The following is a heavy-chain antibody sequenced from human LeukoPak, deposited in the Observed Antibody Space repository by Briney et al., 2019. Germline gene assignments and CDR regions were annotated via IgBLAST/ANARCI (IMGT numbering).Heavy chain of an antibody. CDR2: ISSSGSTI. J-gene: IGHJ5*02. D-gene: IGHD3-10*01. Sequence: GGSLRLSCAASGFTFSDYYMGWIRQAPGKGLEWVSYISSSGSTIYYADSVKGRFTISRDNAKNSLYLQMNSLRAEDTAVYYCARDQDYYGSGKGWFDPWGQGTLVTVSS. CDR1: GFTFSDYY. CDR3: ARDQDYYGSGKGWFDP. V-gene: IGHV3-11*01.